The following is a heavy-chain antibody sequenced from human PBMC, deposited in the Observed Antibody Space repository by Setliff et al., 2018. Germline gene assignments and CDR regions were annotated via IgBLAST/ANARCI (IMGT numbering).Heavy chain of an antibody. V-gene: IGHV3-53*01. CDR3: AKDFFDWLELLDY. CDR1: GFTVSSNY. Sequence: PGGSLRLSCAASGFTVSSNYMSWVRQAPGKGLEWVSVIYSGGSTYYADSVKGRFTISRDNSKNTLYLQMNSLRAEDTAVYYCAKDFFDWLELLDYWGQGTLVTVSS. J-gene: IGHJ4*02. CDR2: IYSGGST. D-gene: IGHD3-9*01.